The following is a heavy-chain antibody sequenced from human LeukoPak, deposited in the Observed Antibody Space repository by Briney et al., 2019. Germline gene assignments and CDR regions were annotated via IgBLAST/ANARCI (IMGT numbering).Heavy chain of an antibody. CDR3: ARLYDYGDTTRGY. J-gene: IGHJ4*02. CDR2: INSDGSST. CDR1: GFTFSSYW. D-gene: IGHD4-17*01. V-gene: IGHV3-74*01. Sequence: PGGSLRLSCAASGFTFSSYWMHWVRHAPGKGLVWVSRINSDGSSTSYADSVKGRFTISRDNAKNTLYLQMNSLRAEDTAVYYCARLYDYGDTTRGYWGQGTLVTVSS.